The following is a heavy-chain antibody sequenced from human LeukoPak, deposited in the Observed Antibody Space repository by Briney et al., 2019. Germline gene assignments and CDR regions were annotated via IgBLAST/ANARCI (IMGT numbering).Heavy chain of an antibody. CDR3: ARVGPSYYFDY. J-gene: IGHJ4*02. CDR1: GFTFSSYW. V-gene: IGHV3-7*05. CDR2: IKQDGSEE. Sequence: PGGSLRLSRAASGFTFSSYWMSWVRQAPGKGLEWVANIKQDGSEEYYVDSVKGRFTISRDNAKNSLYLQMNSLRAEDTAVYYCARVGPSYYFDYWGQGTLVTVSS.